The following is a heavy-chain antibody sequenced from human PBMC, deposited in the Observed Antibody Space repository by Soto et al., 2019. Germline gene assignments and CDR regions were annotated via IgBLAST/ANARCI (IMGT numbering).Heavy chain of an antibody. CDR2: IYYSGST. Sequence: SETLSLTCTVSGGSISSGDYYWSWIRQPPGKGLEWIGYIYYSGSTYYNPSLKSRVTISVDTSKNQFSLKLSSVTATDTAVYYCARDLGDYGDYVGAFDIWGQGTMVTVSS. D-gene: IGHD4-17*01. CDR3: ARDLGDYGDYVGAFDI. J-gene: IGHJ3*02. V-gene: IGHV4-30-4*01. CDR1: GGSISSGDYY.